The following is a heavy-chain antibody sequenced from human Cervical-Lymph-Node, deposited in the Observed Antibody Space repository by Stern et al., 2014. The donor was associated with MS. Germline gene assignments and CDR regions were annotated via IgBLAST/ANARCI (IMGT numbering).Heavy chain of an antibody. V-gene: IGHV3-21*01. J-gene: IGHJ6*02. CDR3: ARDDLMSYYGMDV. Sequence: VQLVESGGGLVKPGGSLRLSCAASGFTFSSYNMNWVRQATGKGLEWVSSITSTGYRYNADSLKGRFTISRDNAKNSLYLHMNSLRAEDTAVYYCARDDLMSYYGMDVWGQGTTVTVSS. CDR2: ITSTGYR. CDR1: GFTFSSYN.